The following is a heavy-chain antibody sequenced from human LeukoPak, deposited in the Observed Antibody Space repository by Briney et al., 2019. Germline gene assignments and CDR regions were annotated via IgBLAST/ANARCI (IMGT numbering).Heavy chain of an antibody. V-gene: IGHV3-23*01. D-gene: IGHD3-22*01. CDR2: ISGSGGST. J-gene: IGHJ4*02. CDR1: GFTFSSYA. Sequence: PGGSLRLSCAASGFTFSSYAMSWVRQAPGKGLEWVSAISGSGGSTYYADSVKGRFTISRDNSKNTLYLQMNSLRAEDTAVYYCAKDQLYYYDSSGYYDPPYYFDYWGQGTLVTVSS. CDR3: AKDQLYYYDSSGYYDPPYYFDY.